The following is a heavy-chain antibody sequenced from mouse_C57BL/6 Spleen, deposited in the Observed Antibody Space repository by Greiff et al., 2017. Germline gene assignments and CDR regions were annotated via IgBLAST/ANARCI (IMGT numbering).Heavy chain of an antibody. CDR3: ARVRQLRLLDY. CDR1: GFTFSDYY. D-gene: IGHD3-2*02. V-gene: IGHV5-16*01. CDR2: INSDGGST. Sequence: DVKLVESEGGLVQPGSSMKLSCTASGFTFSDYYMAWVRQVPEKGLEWVANINSDGGSTYSLHSLKSRFIISSDNAKNILYMQMSGLKAEDTATYYCARVRQLRLLDYWGQGTTLTVSS. J-gene: IGHJ2*01.